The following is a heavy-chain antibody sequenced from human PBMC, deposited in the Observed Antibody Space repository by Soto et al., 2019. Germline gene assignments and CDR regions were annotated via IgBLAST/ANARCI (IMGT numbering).Heavy chain of an antibody. V-gene: IGHV3-11*05. CDR3: ARRYCTGIACPYGSFDP. D-gene: IGHD2-8*02. J-gene: IGHJ5*02. CDR1: GFSFSDYY. Sequence: QEQLVESGGGLVRPGGSLRLSCAASGFSFSDYYMAWIRQAPGKGLEWVSYISSGSSYRSYADSVKGRFTVSRDNANDSLYLQMNSLRAEDTAVYYCARRYCTGIACPYGSFDPWGPGTLVTVSS. CDR2: ISSGSSYR.